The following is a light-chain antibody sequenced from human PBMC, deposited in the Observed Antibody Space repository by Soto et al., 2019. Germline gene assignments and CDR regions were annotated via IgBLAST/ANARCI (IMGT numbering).Light chain of an antibody. CDR1: SSDVGGYNY. Sequence: QSALTQPRSVSGSPGQSVTISCTGTSSDVGGYNYVSWYQQHPGKAPKLMIYDVSKRPSGVPDRFSGSKSGNTASLTISGLQAADEADYNCSSYAGSSTLVFGGGTNLTVL. CDR3: SSYAGSSTLV. V-gene: IGLV2-11*01. CDR2: DVS. J-gene: IGLJ2*01.